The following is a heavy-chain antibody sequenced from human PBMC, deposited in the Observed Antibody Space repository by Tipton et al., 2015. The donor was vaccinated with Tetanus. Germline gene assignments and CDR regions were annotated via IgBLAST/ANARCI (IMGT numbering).Heavy chain of an antibody. CDR2: ILYGGST. CDR1: GGSVSSGSYY. J-gene: IGHJ4*02. D-gene: IGHD3-3*01. Sequence: LRLSCTVSGGSVSSGSYYWSWVRQPPGKGLEYIGYILYGGSTHYNPSLKSRLTMSADPAKNQFSLRLTSVTAADTAVYFCARANFDFSKKGPFDSWGQGILVIVSA. V-gene: IGHV4-61*01. CDR3: ARANFDFSKKGPFDS.